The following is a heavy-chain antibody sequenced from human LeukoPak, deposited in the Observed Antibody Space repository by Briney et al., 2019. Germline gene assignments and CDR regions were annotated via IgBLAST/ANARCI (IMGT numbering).Heavy chain of an antibody. J-gene: IGHJ5*02. D-gene: IGHD2-2*01. CDR2: IYHSGST. V-gene: IGHV4-38-2*02. Sequence: SETLSLTCTVSGYSISIGYYWGWIRQPPGKGLEWIGNIYHSGSTYYNPSLKSRVTISVDTSKNQFSLKLSSVTAADTAVYYCARDLSTLGEVPGAIQNWSDPWGQGTLVTVSS. CDR1: GYSISIGYY. CDR3: ARDLSTLGEVPGAIQNWSDP.